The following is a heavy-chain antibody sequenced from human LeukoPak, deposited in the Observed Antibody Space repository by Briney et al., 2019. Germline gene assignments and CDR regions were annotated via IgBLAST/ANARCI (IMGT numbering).Heavy chain of an antibody. V-gene: IGHV3-23*01. CDR2: ISATGGST. CDR3: AKGQSKVAAGNPFDY. Sequence: PGGSLRLSCSVSGFTFSSYAMSWVRQAPGKGLEWVSVISATGGSTYYADSVKGRFTISRDNSKNTLFLQMNSLRAEDTAVYYCAKGQSKVAAGNPFDYWGQGTPVTVSS. J-gene: IGHJ4*02. D-gene: IGHD6-13*01. CDR1: GFTFSSYA.